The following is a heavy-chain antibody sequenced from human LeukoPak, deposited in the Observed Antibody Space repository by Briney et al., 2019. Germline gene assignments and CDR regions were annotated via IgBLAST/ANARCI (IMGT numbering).Heavy chain of an antibody. J-gene: IGHJ4*02. CDR2: IYPGDSDT. D-gene: IGHD5-18*01. CDR3: ARSDRGYSYGLAFDY. Sequence: GESLKISCKGSGYSFTSYWIGWVRQLPGKGLEWMGMIYPGDSDTRYSPSFQGQVTISADKSISTAYLQWSSLKASDTAMYYCARSDRGYSYGLAFDYWGQGTLVTVSS. V-gene: IGHV5-51*01. CDR1: GYSFTSYW.